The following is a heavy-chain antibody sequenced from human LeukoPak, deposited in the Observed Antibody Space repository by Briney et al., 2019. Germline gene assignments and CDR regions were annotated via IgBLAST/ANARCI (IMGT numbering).Heavy chain of an antibody. D-gene: IGHD6-19*01. Sequence: ASVKVSFKASGYTFTTYPINWVRQAPGQGLEWMGWISAYNGNTNYAQKLQGRVTMTTDTSTSTAYMELRSLRSDDTAVYYCARDVRSGWYVIDYWGQGTLVTVSS. CDR1: GYTFTTYP. CDR2: ISAYNGNT. V-gene: IGHV1-18*01. J-gene: IGHJ4*02. CDR3: ARDVRSGWYVIDY.